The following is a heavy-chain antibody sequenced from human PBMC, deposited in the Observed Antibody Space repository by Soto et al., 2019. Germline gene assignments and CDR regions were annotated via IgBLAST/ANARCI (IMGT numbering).Heavy chain of an antibody. V-gene: IGHV4-59*01. CDR2: IYYSGST. CDR3: ARRDSSGCLEY. D-gene: IGHD6-19*01. J-gene: IGHJ4*02. CDR1: VYSISSGLY. Sequence: SETLSLTCTVSVYSISSGLYWVWIRQPPWKGLEWIGYIYYSGSTNYNPSLKSRVTISLDTSKNQFSLKLSSVTAADTAVYYRARRDSSGCLEYWGQGTMVTVSS.